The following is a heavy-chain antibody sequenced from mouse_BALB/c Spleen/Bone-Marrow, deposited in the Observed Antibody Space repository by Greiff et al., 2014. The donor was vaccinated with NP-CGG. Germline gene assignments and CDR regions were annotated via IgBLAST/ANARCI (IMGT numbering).Heavy chain of an antibody. CDR3: ARITTATGAMDY. CDR1: GFSLTSYG. D-gene: IGHD1-2*01. V-gene: IGHV2-9*02. J-gene: IGHJ4*01. Sequence: QVQLKQSGPGLVAPSQSLSITCTVSGFSLTSYGVHWVRQPPGKGLEWLGVIWADGSSNYNSALMSRLSIRKDNSKSQVFLKMNSLQTDDTAMYYCARITTATGAMDYWGQGTSVTVSS. CDR2: IWADGSS.